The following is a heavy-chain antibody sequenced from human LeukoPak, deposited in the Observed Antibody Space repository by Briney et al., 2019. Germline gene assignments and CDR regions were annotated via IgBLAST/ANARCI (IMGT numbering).Heavy chain of an antibody. CDR2: IYYSGST. CDR3: ARYSRSRGPDY. V-gene: IGHV4-59*01. CDR1: GGSISSYY. J-gene: IGHJ4*02. Sequence: PSETLSLTCTVSGGSISSYYWSWIRQPPGKGLEWIGYIYYSGSTNYNPSFKSRVTISVDTSKNQFSLKLSSVTAADTAVYYCARYSRSRGPDYWGQGTLVSVSS. D-gene: IGHD2-21*01.